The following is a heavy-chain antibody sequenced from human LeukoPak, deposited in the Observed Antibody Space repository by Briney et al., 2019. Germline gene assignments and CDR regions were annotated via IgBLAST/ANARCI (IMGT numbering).Heavy chain of an antibody. CDR3: AKDVRGYSYGHLDY. CDR1: GFTFSSYA. CDR2: ISGSGGST. D-gene: IGHD5-18*01. Sequence: PGGSLRLSCAASGFTFSSYAMSWVRQAPGKRLEWVSAISGSGGSTYYADSVKGRFTISRDNSKNTLYLQMNSLRAEDTAVYYCAKDVRGYSYGHLDYWGQGTLVTVSS. J-gene: IGHJ4*02. V-gene: IGHV3-23*01.